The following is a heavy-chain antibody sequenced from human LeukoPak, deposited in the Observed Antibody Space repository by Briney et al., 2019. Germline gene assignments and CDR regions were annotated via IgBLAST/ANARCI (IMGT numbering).Heavy chain of an antibody. CDR3: AKDGSRDYGDYGYFDY. CDR2: ISGSGGST. CDR1: GFTFSSYA. J-gene: IGHJ4*02. D-gene: IGHD4-17*01. Sequence: GGSLRLSCAASGFTFSSYAMSWVRQAPGKGLEWVSAISGSGGSTYYADSVKGRFTISRDNSKNTLYLRMNSLRAEDTAVYYCAKDGSRDYGDYGYFDYWGQGTLVTVSS. V-gene: IGHV3-23*01.